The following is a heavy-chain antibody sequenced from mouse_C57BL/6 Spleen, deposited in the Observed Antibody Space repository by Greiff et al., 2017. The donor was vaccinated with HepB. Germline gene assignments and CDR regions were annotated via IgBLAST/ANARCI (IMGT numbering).Heavy chain of an antibody. J-gene: IGHJ3*01. CDR3: AKRRDRAWFAY. Sequence: VQLQQPGAELVKPGASVKLSCKASGYTFTSYWMQWVKQRPGQGLEWIGEIDPSDSYTNYNQKFKGKATLTVDTSSSTAYMQLSSLTSEDSAVYYCAKRRDRAWFAYWGQGTLVTVSA. CDR2: IDPSDSYT. CDR1: GYTFTSYW. V-gene: IGHV1-50*01. D-gene: IGHD3-3*01.